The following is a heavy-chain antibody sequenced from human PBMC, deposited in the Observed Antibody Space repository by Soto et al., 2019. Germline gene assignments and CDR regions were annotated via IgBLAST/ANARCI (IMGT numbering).Heavy chain of an antibody. CDR1: GYTFTGYY. V-gene: IGHV1-2*04. D-gene: IGHD6-13*01. J-gene: IGHJ6*02. CDR3: ARDRTSRTTGYSSSWYGMDV. Sequence: ASVKVSCKASGYTFTGYYMHWVRQAPGQGLEWMGWINPNSGGTNYAQKFQGWVTMTRDTSISTAYMELGRLRSDDTAVYYCARDRTSRTTGYSSSWYGMDVWGQGTTVTVSS. CDR2: INPNSGGT.